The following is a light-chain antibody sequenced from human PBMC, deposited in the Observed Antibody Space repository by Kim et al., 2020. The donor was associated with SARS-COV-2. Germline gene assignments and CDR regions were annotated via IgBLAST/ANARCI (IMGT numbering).Light chain of an antibody. J-gene: IGKJ2*03. CDR3: QQYDSYPYS. Sequence: DIQMTQSPSTLSASVGDRVTITCRASQSISNWLAWYRQQPGKAPNLLIFDASTLNTGVPSRFSGSGSGTEFALTISSLQPDDFATYYCQQYDSYPYSFGPGTKLEIK. V-gene: IGKV1-5*01. CDR1: QSISNW. CDR2: DAS.